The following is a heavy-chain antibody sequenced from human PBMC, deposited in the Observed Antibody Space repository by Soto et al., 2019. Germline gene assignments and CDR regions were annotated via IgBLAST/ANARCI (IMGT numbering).Heavy chain of an antibody. CDR2: INYSGNT. D-gene: IGHD6-13*01. Sequence: DLEWIGFINYSGNTYQNPSLKSRVSLSVDTSKNQFSLRLSSVTAADTAVYYCARDLVSSSWNSPFGYWGQGSLVIVSS. V-gene: IGHV4-31*02. CDR3: ARDLVSSSWNSPFGY. J-gene: IGHJ4*02.